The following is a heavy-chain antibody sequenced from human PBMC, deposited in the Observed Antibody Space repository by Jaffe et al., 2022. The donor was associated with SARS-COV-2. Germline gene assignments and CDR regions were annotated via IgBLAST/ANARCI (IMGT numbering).Heavy chain of an antibody. J-gene: IGHJ4*02. CDR1: GFSFSSYW. CDR2: IKQDGSEK. V-gene: IGHV3-7*01. Sequence: EVQLVESGGGLVQPGGSLRLSCAASGFSFSSYWMTWVRQAPGKGLNWVATIKQDGSEKYYVDSVKGRFTVSRDNAKNTLYLQMNSLRVEDTAVYYCGRMQEASEVDCWGQGTLVTVSP. D-gene: IGHD2-2*01. CDR3: GRMQEASEVDC.